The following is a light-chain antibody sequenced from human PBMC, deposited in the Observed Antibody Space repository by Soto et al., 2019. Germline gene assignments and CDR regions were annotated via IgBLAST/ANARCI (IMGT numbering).Light chain of an antibody. CDR2: RNN. V-gene: IGLV1-47*01. J-gene: IGLJ2*01. CDR3: AAWDDSLSGRVV. CDR1: SSNIGSNY. Sequence: HRSRSSATPEQRVTISCSGSSSNIGSNYVYWYQQLPGTAPKLLIYRNNQRPSGVPDRFSGSKSGTSASLAISGLRSEDEADYYCAAWDDSLSGRVVFGGGTKVTVL.